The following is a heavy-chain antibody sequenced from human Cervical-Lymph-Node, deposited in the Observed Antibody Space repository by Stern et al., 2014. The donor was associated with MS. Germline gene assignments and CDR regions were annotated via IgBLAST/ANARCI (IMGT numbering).Heavy chain of an antibody. CDR2: IYWDDQK. J-gene: IGHJ4*02. V-gene: IGHV2-5*02. CDR3: AHRTAGPFDY. CDR1: VFSLRTSGLG. Sequence: QVTLKESGPALVKPTQTLTLTCTFSVFSLRTSGLGVGWIRQPPGEALEWLAYIYWDDQKRYSPSLKSRLTITKDTSKNQVVLTLTNVDPVDTATYYCAHRTAGPFDYWGQGTLVTVSS.